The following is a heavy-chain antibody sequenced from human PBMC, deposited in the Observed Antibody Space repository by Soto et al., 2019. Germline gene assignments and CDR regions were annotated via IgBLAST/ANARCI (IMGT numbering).Heavy chain of an antibody. CDR1: GFGFSKYW. CDR2: ISSDGSST. D-gene: IGHD5-12*01. CDR3: ARESSGYSSYFDY. V-gene: IGHV3-74*01. J-gene: IGHJ4*01. Sequence: EVQLVESGGGLVQPGGSLRLSCAAPGFGFSKYWIHWVRQAPGKGLVWVSRISSDGSSTNYADSVKGRFTISRDTAKNAVYLQMNSLRAEDTAVYYCARESSGYSSYFDYWGQGTLVTVSS.